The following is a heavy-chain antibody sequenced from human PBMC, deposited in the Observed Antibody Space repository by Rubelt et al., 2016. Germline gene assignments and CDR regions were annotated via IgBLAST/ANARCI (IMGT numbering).Heavy chain of an antibody. CDR3: ARDQYGDYAFDY. CDR2: IAWDGAST. Sequence: ESGGGVVQPGGSLRLSCAASGFTFDDYAMHWVRQAPGKGLEWVSLIAWDGASTYYGDSVKGRFTISRDNSKNSLYLQMNSLRAEDTAVYYCARDQYGDYAFDYWGQGTLVTVSS. J-gene: IGHJ4*02. CDR1: GFTFDDYA. D-gene: IGHD4-17*01. V-gene: IGHV3-43D*03.